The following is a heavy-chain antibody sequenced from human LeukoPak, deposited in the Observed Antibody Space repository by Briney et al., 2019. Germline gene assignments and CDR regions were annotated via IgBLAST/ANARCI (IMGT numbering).Heavy chain of an antibody. CDR1: GFSFTAYW. Sequence: GESLKISCEASGFSFTAYWIGWVRQKTGKGLEWMGIIYPGDSDTRYSPSFEGLVTISADKSISTAFLQWGSLKASDTAMYYCARAETAGLARALNIWGQGTMVTVTS. D-gene: IGHD6-13*01. CDR2: IYPGDSDT. J-gene: IGHJ3*02. CDR3: ARAETAGLARALNI. V-gene: IGHV5-51*01.